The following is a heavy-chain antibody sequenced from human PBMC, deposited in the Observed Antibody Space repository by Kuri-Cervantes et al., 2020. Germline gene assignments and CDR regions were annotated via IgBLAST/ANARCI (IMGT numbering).Heavy chain of an antibody. CDR1: GFTFSSYS. Sequence: GESLKISCAASGFTFSSYSMNWVRQAPGKGLEWVSSISSGSSYIYYADSVKGRFTISRDNAKNSLYLQMNSLRAEDTAVYYCARIGTGYKFRFDPWGQGTLVTVSS. D-gene: IGHD3-9*01. J-gene: IGHJ5*02. CDR3: ARIGTGYKFRFDP. CDR2: ISSGSSYI. V-gene: IGHV3-21*01.